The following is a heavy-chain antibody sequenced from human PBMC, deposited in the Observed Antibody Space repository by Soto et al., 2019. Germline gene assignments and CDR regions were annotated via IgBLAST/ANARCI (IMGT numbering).Heavy chain of an antibody. J-gene: IGHJ6*02. CDR2: ISAYNGNT. V-gene: IGHV1-18*01. Sequence: ASVKVSCKASGYTFTSYGISWGRQAPGQGLEWMGWISAYNGNTNYAQKLQGRVTMTTDKSTSTAYMELRSLRSDDTAVYYCARGHVLRFLEWLPHYYYGMDVWRQGTTVTVSS. CDR3: ARGHVLRFLEWLPHYYYGMDV. CDR1: GYTFTSYG. D-gene: IGHD3-3*01.